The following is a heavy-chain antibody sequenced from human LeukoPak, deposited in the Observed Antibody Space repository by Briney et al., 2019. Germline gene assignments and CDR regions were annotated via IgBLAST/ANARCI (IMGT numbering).Heavy chain of an antibody. J-gene: IGHJ6*02. V-gene: IGHV3-30*18. D-gene: IGHD2-2*01. Sequence: PGGSLRLSWAASGFTFSSYGMQWVRQAPGKGLEGVAGISYDGSNKYYADSVKGRFTISRDNSKNTLYLQMTSLRAADTAVYYCAKDQEPQLGYRSSTSCYRGYYYGMDVWGQGTTVTVSS. CDR3: AKDQEPQLGYRSSTSCYRGYYYGMDV. CDR1: GFTFSSYG. CDR2: ISYDGSNK.